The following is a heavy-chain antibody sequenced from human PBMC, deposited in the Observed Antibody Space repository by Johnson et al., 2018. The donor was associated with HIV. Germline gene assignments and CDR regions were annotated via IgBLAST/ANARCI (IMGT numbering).Heavy chain of an antibody. J-gene: IGHJ3*02. CDR1: GFTVSSIC. D-gene: IGHD3-22*01. CDR3: AWYSYYYDRSGAFDI. V-gene: IGHV3-53*01. Sequence: VQLAESGGGLLQPGGSLSLSCAASGFTVSSICLSWVRQAPGKGLEWVSVFYSGGGTHSADSVKGRFPIPRDNTKHTLYLQMNRLRAENTALYYCAWYSYYYDRSGAFDIWGQGTMVTVSS. CDR2: FYSGGGT.